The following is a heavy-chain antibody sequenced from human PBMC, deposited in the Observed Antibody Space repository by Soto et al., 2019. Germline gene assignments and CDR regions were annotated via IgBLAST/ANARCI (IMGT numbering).Heavy chain of an antibody. CDR3: ARNYDFWSGYYFDY. Sequence: SETLSLTCTVSGGSISSYYWSWIRQPPGKGLEWIGYIYYSGSTNYNPSLKSRVTIPVDTSKNQFSLKLSSVTAADTAVYYCARNYDFWSGYYFDYWGQGTLVTVSS. J-gene: IGHJ4*02. CDR2: IYYSGST. V-gene: IGHV4-59*01. D-gene: IGHD3-3*01. CDR1: GGSISSYY.